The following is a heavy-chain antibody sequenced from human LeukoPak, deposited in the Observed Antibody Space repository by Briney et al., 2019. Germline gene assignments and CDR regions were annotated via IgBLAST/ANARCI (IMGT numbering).Heavy chain of an antibody. CDR1: GYSFTNYW. J-gene: IGHJ4*02. CDR2: IYPADSDT. V-gene: IGHV5-51*01. D-gene: IGHD6-13*01. Sequence: GESLKISCKGSGYSFTNYWIGWVRQMPGKVLEWMGIIYPADSDTRYSPSFQGQVTISADKSISTAYLQWSSLKASDTAMYYCARVYSSTWYLFAYWGQGTLVTVSS. CDR3: ARVYSSTWYLFAY.